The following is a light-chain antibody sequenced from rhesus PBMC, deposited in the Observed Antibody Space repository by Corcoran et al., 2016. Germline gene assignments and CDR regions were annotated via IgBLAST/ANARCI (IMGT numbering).Light chain of an antibody. CDR3: CSYRTGGTNYI. CDR2: EVT. CDR1: SSDVGGYYY. Sequence: QSALTQPPSLSKSLGHSVTTSCTGTSSDVGGYYYVSWYQQHPGKAPKLLIYEVTKRPSWVADRFSRSKSGNTASLTISWLQAEDEADYFCCSYRTGGTNYIFGAGTRLTVL. J-gene: IGLJ1*01. V-gene: IGLV2-38*01.